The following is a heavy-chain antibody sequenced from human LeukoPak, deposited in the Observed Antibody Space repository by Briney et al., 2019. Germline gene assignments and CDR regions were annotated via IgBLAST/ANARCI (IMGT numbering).Heavy chain of an antibody. CDR1: GLTFNNQD. CDR3: ARERTRGCNGDICLDGFDI. CDR2: IGVDDDT. Sequence: GGSLRLSCVASGLTFNNQDMHWVRQSAGKGLEWVSAIGVDDDTYYSASVKGRFTISRENARNSLYLQMNSLRAEDTAVYYCARERTRGCNGDICLDGFDIWGRGTKVTVSS. D-gene: IGHD2-15*01. J-gene: IGHJ3*02. V-gene: IGHV3-13*01.